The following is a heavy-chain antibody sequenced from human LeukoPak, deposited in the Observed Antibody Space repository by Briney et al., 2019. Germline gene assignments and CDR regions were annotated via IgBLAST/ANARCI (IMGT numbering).Heavy chain of an antibody. CDR3: ARATGGVYHAFDI. D-gene: IGHD6-13*01. CDR2: ISSSSSSN. CDR1: GFNFNDYY. Sequence: GGSLRISYAASGFNFNDYYMSWIRQAPGKGLEWLSYISSSSSSNYHADSVKGRFSISRDNAKNLLFLQMNSLRAEDTAVYYCARATGGVYHAFDIWGQGTMVTVSS. V-gene: IGHV3-11*04. J-gene: IGHJ3*02.